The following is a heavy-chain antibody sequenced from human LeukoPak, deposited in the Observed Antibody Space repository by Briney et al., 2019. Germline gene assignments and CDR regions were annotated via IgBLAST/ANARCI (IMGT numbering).Heavy chain of an antibody. Sequence: GGSPRLSCAASGFTFSSYAMHWVRQAPGKGLEWVAVVHHDGSERYYADSVKGRFTISRDNSKNTLYVQMDSLRVEDTAVYYCATGSGYYYDHWGQGTLVTVSS. J-gene: IGHJ4*02. CDR1: GFTFSSYA. V-gene: IGHV3-30*04. CDR3: ATGSGYYYDH. CDR2: VHHDGSER. D-gene: IGHD3-22*01.